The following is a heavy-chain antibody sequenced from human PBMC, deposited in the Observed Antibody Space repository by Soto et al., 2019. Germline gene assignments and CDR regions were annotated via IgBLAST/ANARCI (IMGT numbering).Heavy chain of an antibody. J-gene: IGHJ3*02. Sequence: SVKVSCKASGGTFSSYAISWVRQAPGQGLEWMGGIIPIFGTANYAQKFQGRVTITADESTSTAYMELSSLRSEDTAVYYCASKSSGYYYVSGAFDIWGQGTMVTV. D-gene: IGHD3-22*01. CDR1: GGTFSSYA. CDR2: IIPIFGTA. V-gene: IGHV1-69*13. CDR3: ASKSSGYYYVSGAFDI.